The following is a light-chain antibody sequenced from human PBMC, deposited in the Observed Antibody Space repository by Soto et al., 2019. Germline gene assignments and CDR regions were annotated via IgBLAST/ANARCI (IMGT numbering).Light chain of an antibody. Sequence: DIQMTQSPSTLSASVGDRVIITCRASQIIDTWLAWYQQRPGKAPKVLISKVSNLESGVPARFRGSGSGTEFTLTISGLQADDFETQYCQQYKSFWTSGQVTKVDIK. CDR1: QIIDTW. CDR2: KVS. J-gene: IGKJ1*01. V-gene: IGKV1-5*03. CDR3: QQYKSFWT.